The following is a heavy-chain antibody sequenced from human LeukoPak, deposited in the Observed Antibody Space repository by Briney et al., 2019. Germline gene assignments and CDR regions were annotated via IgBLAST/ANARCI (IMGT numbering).Heavy chain of an antibody. CDR2: INPNSGGT. D-gene: IGHD3-3*01. CDR1: GYTFTGYY. V-gene: IGHV1-2*06. J-gene: IGHJ4*02. Sequence: ASVKVSCKASGYTFTGYYMHWVRQAPGQGLECMGRINPNSGGTNYAQKFQGRVTMTRDTSISTAYMELSRLRSDDTAVYYCARNREPITTFGVVILGDWGQGTLVTVSS. CDR3: ARNREPITTFGVVILGD.